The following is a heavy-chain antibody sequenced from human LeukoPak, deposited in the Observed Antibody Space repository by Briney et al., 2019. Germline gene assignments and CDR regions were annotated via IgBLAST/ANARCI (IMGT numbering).Heavy chain of an antibody. CDR2: INSDGRST. Sequence: GGSLRLSCAASGFTFSNYWMHWVRQAPGKGPVWVSRINSDGRSTNYADSVKGRFTISRDNAKNTVYLQMNSLRAEDTAVYYCARGSTPDTIVGYDYWGQGTLVTVSS. CDR3: ARGSTPDTIVGYDY. J-gene: IGHJ4*02. D-gene: IGHD1-26*01. CDR1: GFTFSNYW. V-gene: IGHV3-74*01.